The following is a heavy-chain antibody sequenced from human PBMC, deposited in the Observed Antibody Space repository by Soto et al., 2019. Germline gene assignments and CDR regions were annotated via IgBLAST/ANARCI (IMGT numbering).Heavy chain of an antibody. Sequence: RASVKVSCKASGGTFSSYAISWVRQAPGQGLEWMGGIIPIFGTANYAQKFQGRVTITADESTSTAYMELSSLRSEDTAVYYCARGGSLVRGVTPLEYGMDVWGQGTTVTV. CDR1: GGTFSSYA. CDR2: IIPIFGTA. CDR3: ARGGSLVRGVTPLEYGMDV. V-gene: IGHV1-69*13. J-gene: IGHJ6*02. D-gene: IGHD3-10*01.